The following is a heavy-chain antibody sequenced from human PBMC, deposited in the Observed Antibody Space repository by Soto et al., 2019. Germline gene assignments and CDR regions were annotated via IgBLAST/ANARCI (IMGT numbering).Heavy chain of an antibody. Sequence: ASVKVSCKASGGTFSSYAISWVRQAPGQGLEWMGGIIPIFGTANYAQKFQGRVTITADESTSTAYMELSSLRSEDTAVYYCARDSKTTYAKPYYYYGMDVWGQGTTVTVS. J-gene: IGHJ6*02. CDR1: GGTFSSYA. CDR2: IIPIFGTA. CDR3: ARDSKTTYAKPYYYYGMDV. V-gene: IGHV1-69*13.